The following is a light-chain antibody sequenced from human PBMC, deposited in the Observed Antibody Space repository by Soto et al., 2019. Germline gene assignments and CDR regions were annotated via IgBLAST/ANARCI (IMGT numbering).Light chain of an antibody. CDR1: HSVSSNY. CDR2: GAS. Sequence: IVLTQSPGTLSLSPGERATLSCRASHSVSSNYLAWYQQKPGQAPRLLISGASSRAAGIPDRFSASGSRTDFTLTISRLEPEDFAVYYCQQYGSSPMYTFGQGTKLEI. CDR3: QQYGSSPMYT. V-gene: IGKV3-20*01. J-gene: IGKJ2*01.